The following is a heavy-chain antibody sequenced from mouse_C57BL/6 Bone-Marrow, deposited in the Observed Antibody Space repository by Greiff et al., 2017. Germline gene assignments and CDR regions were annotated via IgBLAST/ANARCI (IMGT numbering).Heavy chain of an antibody. CDR1: GYAFSSSW. D-gene: IGHD1-1*01. CDR3: ARSIYGDY. Sequence: VQLQESGPELVKPGASVKISCKASGYAFSSSWMNWVKQRPGTGLEWIGRIYPGDGDTNYNGKFKGKATLTSDKSSSTAYMQLSSLTSEDSAVYFCARSIYGDYWGQGTTLTVSS. CDR2: IYPGDGDT. J-gene: IGHJ2*01. V-gene: IGHV1-82*01.